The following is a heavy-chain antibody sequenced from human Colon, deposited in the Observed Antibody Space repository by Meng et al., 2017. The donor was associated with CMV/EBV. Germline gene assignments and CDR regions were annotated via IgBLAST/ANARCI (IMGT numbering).Heavy chain of an antibody. J-gene: IGHJ4*02. Sequence: QVQCVQSGAEVKTPGAPVKVPCKTSGYTFSDYHIHWVRQAPGQGLEWMGWINSNSGATDYAQKFQGRFTMTRDTSITTVYMELSSLRSDDTAVYYCARDPSGSRVPFDYWGQGSLVTVSS. D-gene: IGHD1-26*01. CDR1: GYTFSDYH. CDR2: INSNSGAT. CDR3: ARDPSGSRVPFDY. V-gene: IGHV1-2*02.